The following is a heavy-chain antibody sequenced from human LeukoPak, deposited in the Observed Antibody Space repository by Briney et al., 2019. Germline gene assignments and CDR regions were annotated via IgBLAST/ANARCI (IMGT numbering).Heavy chain of an antibody. D-gene: IGHD4-23*01. Sequence: SETLSLTCTVSGDSISTDYSTWIRQPPGKGLEWIGFIHYSGSTNYNPSLKSRVTMSIDTSKNQFSLKLSSVTAADAAVYYCARGATVVTPNYWGQGTLVTVSS. V-gene: IGHV4-59*08. J-gene: IGHJ4*02. CDR1: GDSISTDY. CDR2: IHYSGST. CDR3: ARGATVVTPNY.